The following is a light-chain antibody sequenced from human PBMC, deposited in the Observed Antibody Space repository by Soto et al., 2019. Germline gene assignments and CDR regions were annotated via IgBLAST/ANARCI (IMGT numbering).Light chain of an antibody. CDR1: QSVSSN. J-gene: IGKJ2*01. CDR2: GAS. CDR3: QQSNKWPYT. V-gene: IGKV3-15*01. Sequence: IVMTQSPATLSVSPGERATLSCRASQSVSSNLAWYQHKPGQAPRLLFYGASTRAAGFPARFSGGGSGTDFTLTISGLQSEDFAVYYCQQSNKWPYTFGQGTKLEIK.